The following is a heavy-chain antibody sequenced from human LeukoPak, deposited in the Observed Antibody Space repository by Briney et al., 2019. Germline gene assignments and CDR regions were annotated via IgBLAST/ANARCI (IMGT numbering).Heavy chain of an antibody. J-gene: IGHJ4*02. CDR1: GGPFSGYY. Sequence: PSETLSLTCAVYGGPFSGYYWSWIRQPPGKGLEWIGEINHSGSTNYNLSLKSRVTISVDTSKNQFSLKLSSVTAADTAVYYCARSRPTGSWHGAFVDYWGQGTLVTVSS. CDR2: INHSGST. CDR3: ARSRPTGSWHGAFVDY. D-gene: IGHD6-13*01. V-gene: IGHV4-34*01.